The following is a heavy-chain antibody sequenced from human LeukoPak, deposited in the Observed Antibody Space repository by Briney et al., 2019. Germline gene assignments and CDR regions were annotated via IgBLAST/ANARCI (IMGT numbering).Heavy chain of an antibody. D-gene: IGHD3-22*01. CDR2: IQQDGSPI. V-gene: IGHV3-7*01. J-gene: IGHJ4*02. CDR1: GFTFSISW. CDR3: ARFSLYDNSGYYSWLFDF. Sequence: GRSLRLSCAASGFTFSISWMSWVRQAPGKWLEWVANIQQDGSPIHYVDSVKARFTISTDNAKNSLSLQLTGLSAEDSAVYYCARFSLYDNSGYYSWLFDFWGQGTLVTVSS.